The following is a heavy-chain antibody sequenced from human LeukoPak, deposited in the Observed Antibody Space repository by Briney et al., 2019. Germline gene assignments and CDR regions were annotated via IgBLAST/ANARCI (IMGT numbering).Heavy chain of an antibody. CDR2: ISYDGSNK. V-gene: IGHV3-30*18. CDR1: GFTFSSYG. CDR3: TKEVQVERRKDGFDI. Sequence: GGSLRLSCAASGFTFSSYGMHWVRQAPGKGLEWVAVISYDGSNKYYADSVKGRFTISRDNSKNTLYLQMNSLRAEDTAVYYCTKEVQVERRKDGFDIWGQGTMVTVSS. J-gene: IGHJ3*02. D-gene: IGHD1-1*01.